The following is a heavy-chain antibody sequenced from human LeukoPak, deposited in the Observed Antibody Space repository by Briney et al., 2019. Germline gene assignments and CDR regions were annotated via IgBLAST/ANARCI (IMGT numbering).Heavy chain of an antibody. D-gene: IGHD6-19*01. CDR2: IWYDGRNK. CDR1: GFTFSSYG. V-gene: IGHV3-33*01. CDR3: ARDLAPYSSGWYYYYYGMDV. J-gene: IGHJ6*02. Sequence: GRSLRLSCAASGFTFSSYGMHWVRQAPGKGLEWVAVIWYDGRNKYYADSVKGRFTISRDNSKNTLYLQMNSLRAEDTAVYYCARDLAPYSSGWYYYYYGMDVWGQGTTVTVSS.